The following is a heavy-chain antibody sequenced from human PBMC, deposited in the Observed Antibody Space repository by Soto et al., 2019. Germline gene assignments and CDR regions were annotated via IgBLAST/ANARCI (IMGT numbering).Heavy chain of an antibody. CDR1: GFTFSSYA. Sequence: EVQLLESGGGLVQPGGSLRHSCAASGFTFSSYAMSWVRQAPGKGLEWVSAISGSGGSTYYADSVKGRFTISRDNSKNTLYLQMNSLRAEDTAVYYCAKRQRKDYGDYVEGLTDYWGQGTLVTVSS. J-gene: IGHJ4*02. D-gene: IGHD4-17*01. V-gene: IGHV3-23*01. CDR3: AKRQRKDYGDYVEGLTDY. CDR2: ISGSGGST.